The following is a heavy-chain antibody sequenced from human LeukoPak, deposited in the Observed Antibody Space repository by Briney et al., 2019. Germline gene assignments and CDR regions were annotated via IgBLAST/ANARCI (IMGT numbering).Heavy chain of an antibody. CDR2: ISDIGSI. Sequence: SETLSLTCTVSGGSISSYYWSWIRQPPGKGLEWIAYISDIGSINYNPSLKSRVTISLDTSKNQFSLKPSSVTAADTAVYYCAGHHPRNTVDFWGQGTLVTVSS. CDR1: GGSISSYY. CDR3: AGHHPRNTVDF. D-gene: IGHD2/OR15-2a*01. V-gene: IGHV4-59*08. J-gene: IGHJ4*02.